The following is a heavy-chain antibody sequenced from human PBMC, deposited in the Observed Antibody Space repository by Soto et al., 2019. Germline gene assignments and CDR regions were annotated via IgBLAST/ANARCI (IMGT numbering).Heavy chain of an antibody. J-gene: IGHJ6*02. V-gene: IGHV3-23*04. Sequence: EVQLVESGGGLVQPGGSLRLSCAASGFTFSSHAMGWVRQAPGKGLEWVSAISGSGENTYYADSEKGRFTISRDNYRNTRYLQMNSLRAEDTAVYYCARESCSSTGCYYFGMDVWGQGTTVTVSS. CDR1: GFTFSSHA. CDR2: ISGSGENT. D-gene: IGHD2-2*01. CDR3: ARESCSSTGCYYFGMDV.